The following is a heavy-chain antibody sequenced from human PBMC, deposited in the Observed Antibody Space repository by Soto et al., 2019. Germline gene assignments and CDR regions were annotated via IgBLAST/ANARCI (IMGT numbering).Heavy chain of an antibody. D-gene: IGHD3-10*01. CDR2: SNPNGGGT. CDR3: ARAVHTMIQGVRFRVDQ. CDR1: GYTFTAYY. V-gene: IGHV1-2*06. J-gene: IGHJ4*02. Sequence: GASVKVSCKASGYTFTAYYIHWVRQAPGQGLEWMGRSNPNGGGTKYAQRFQGGVTMTRDTSINTAYMELTRLTSDDTAVYYCARAVHTMIQGVRFRVDQWGQGTLVTVSS.